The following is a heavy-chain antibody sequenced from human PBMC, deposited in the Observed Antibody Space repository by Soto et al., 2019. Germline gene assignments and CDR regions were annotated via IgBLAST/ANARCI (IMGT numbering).Heavy chain of an antibody. CDR1: GGYVSSGSYY. Sequence: PSETLSLTCTVSGGYVSSGSYYWSWIRQHAGRGLEWIGYIYYTGNTYYNPSLKSRLAISVDTSKNQFSLKLTSVTAADTAVYYFSRNPRSAYYHDLWGQGILVTVSS. CDR2: IYYTGNT. V-gene: IGHV4-31*03. J-gene: IGHJ5*02. CDR3: SRNPRSAYYHDL. D-gene: IGHD3-3*01.